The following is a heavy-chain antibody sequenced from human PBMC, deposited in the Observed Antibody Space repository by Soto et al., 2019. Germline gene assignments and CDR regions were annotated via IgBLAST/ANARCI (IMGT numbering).Heavy chain of an antibody. V-gene: IGHV4-59*01. CDR3: ARHNSGYDSFDY. CDR1: GGSISSYY. CDR2: IYYSGST. D-gene: IGHD5-12*01. Sequence: ASETLSLTCTVSGGSISSYYWSWIRQPPGKGLEWIGYIYYSGSTNYNPSLKSRVTISVDTSKNQFSLKLSSVTAADTAVYYCARHNSGYDSFDYWGQGTLVTAPQ. J-gene: IGHJ4*02.